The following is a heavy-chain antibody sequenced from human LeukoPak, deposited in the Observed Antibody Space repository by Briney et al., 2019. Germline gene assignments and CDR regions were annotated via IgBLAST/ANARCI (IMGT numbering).Heavy chain of an antibody. CDR2: ISGSGNNT. V-gene: IGHV3-23*01. D-gene: IGHD6-13*01. CDR3: ARDPLSSSSFDL. J-gene: IGHJ4*02. Sequence: GGSLRLSCAASGFTFSNYAMSWVRQAPGKGLEWVSAISGSGNNTYYADSVKGRFTISRDNAKNSLYLQMNSLRAEDTAVYYCARDPLSSSSFDLWGQGTLVTVSS. CDR1: GFTFSNYA.